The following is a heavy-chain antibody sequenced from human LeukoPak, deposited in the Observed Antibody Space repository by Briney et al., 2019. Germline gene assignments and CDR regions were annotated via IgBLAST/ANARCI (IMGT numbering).Heavy chain of an antibody. CDR1: GYTFTSYY. J-gene: IGHJ4*02. V-gene: IGHV1-46*01. CDR2: INPSGGST. CDR3: AKRGVVIRAVIIVGFHKEAYYFDY. D-gene: IGHD3-10*01. Sequence: ASVKVSCKASGYTFTSYYMHWVRQAPGQGLEWMGIINPSGGSTSYAQKFQGRVTMTRDTSTSTVYMELSSLRSEDTAVYFCAKRGVVIRAVIIVGFHKEAYYFDYWGQGALVTVSS.